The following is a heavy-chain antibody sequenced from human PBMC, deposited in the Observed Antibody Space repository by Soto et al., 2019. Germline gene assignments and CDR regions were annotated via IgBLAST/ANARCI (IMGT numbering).Heavy chain of an antibody. CDR2: ISGSGGST. V-gene: IGHV3-23*01. CDR3: AKDRAPIVVVVAFYDY. J-gene: IGHJ4*02. CDR1: GFTFSSYA. Sequence: GGSLRLSCAASGFTFSSYAMSWVRQAPGKGLEWVSAISGSGGSTYYADSVKGRFTISRDNSKNTLYLQMNSLRAEDTAVYYCAKDRAPIVVVVAFYDYWGQGTLVTVSS. D-gene: IGHD2-15*01.